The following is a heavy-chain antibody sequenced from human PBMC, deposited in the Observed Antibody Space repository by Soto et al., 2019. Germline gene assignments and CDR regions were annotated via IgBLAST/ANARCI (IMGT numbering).Heavy chain of an antibody. V-gene: IGHV1-69*12. CDR2: IISMFGTP. Sequence: QVQLVQSGAELKKPGSSVKVSCRASGATFSISVFNWVRQAPGQGLEWMGGIISMFGTPNYSQKFQGRVTSRADESTRTGYMELNNLRSDDTAIYYWARDLGGGYERGDYWGQGTQVTVSS. D-gene: IGHD5-12*01. J-gene: IGHJ4*02. CDR1: GATFSISV. CDR3: ARDLGGGYERGDY.